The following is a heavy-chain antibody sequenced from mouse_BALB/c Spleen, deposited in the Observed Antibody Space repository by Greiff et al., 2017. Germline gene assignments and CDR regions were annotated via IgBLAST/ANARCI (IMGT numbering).Heavy chain of an antibody. CDR2: IDPANGNT. CDR1: GFNIKDTY. Sequence: VQLKQSGAELVKPGASVKLSCTASGFNIKDTYMHWVKQRPEQGLEWIGRIDPANGNTKYDPKFQGKATITADTSSNTAYLQLSSLTSEDTAVYYCARGYYGSSCYFDYWGQGTTLTVSS. CDR3: ARGYYGSSCYFDY. D-gene: IGHD1-1*01. J-gene: IGHJ2*01. V-gene: IGHV14-3*02.